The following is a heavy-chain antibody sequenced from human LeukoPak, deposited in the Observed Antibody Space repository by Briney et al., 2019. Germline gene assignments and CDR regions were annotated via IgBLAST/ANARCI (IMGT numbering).Heavy chain of an antibody. CDR3: AKESQSSGWYGGLFDY. CDR2: INSDGSST. J-gene: IGHJ4*02. CDR1: GFTFSSYW. V-gene: IGHV3-74*01. D-gene: IGHD6-19*01. Sequence: GGSLRLSCAASGFTFSSYWMHWVRQAPGKGLVWVSRINSDGSSTSYADSVKGRFTISRDNAKNTLYLQMNSLRAEDTAVYYCAKESQSSGWYGGLFDYWGQGTLVTVSS.